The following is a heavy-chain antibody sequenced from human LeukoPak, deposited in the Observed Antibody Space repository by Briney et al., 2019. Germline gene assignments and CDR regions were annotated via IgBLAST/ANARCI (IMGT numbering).Heavy chain of an antibody. J-gene: IGHJ4*02. D-gene: IGHD4-23*01. V-gene: IGHV1-69*04. Sequence: SVKVSCKASGGTFSSYAISWVRQAPGQGLEWIGRIIPILGIANYAQKFQGRVTITADKSTSTAYMELSSLRSEDTAVYYCASVNGGNSDYWGQGTLVTVSS. CDR2: IIPILGIA. CDR1: GGTFSSYA. CDR3: ASVNGGNSDY.